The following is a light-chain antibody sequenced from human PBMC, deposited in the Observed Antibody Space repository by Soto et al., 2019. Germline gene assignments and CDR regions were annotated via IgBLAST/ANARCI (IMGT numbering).Light chain of an antibody. Sequence: QSMVTQPPSASGALGQRVTISCTGSSSNIGAGYDVHWYHQFPGRAPRLLIFGNNNRPSGVPDRFSGSKSGTPASLDISGLPADAEADYYSQSFDTRLNSVVFGGGTKLTVL. CDR2: GNN. J-gene: IGLJ2*01. CDR1: SSNIGAGYD. CDR3: QSFDTRLNSVV. V-gene: IGLV1-40*01.